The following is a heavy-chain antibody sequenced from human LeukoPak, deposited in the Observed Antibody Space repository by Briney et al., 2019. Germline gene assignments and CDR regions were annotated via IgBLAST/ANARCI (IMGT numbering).Heavy chain of an antibody. CDR1: GFTFSDYW. J-gene: IGHJ4*02. CDR2: IKQDGSEK. D-gene: IGHD5-18*01. CDR3: ARGPRGYSYAWGY. V-gene: IGHV3-7*05. Sequence: PGGSLRLSCAASGFTFSDYWMSWVRQAPGKGLEWVANIKQDGSEKHYVDSVKGRFTISRDNAKNSLYLQMNSLRAEDTAVYYCARGPRGYSYAWGYWGQGTLVTVSS.